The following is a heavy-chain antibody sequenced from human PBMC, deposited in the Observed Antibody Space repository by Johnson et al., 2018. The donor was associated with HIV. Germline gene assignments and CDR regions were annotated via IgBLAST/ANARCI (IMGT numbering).Heavy chain of an antibody. J-gene: IGHJ3*02. CDR2: ISYDGSNK. V-gene: IGHV3-30-3*01. CDR3: ASLYCGYDNDAFDI. CDR1: GFTFSSYA. Sequence: QVLLVESGGGVVQPGRSLRLSCAASGFTFSSYAMHWVRQAPGKGLEWVAVISYDGSNKYYADSVKGRFTISRDNSKNTLYLQMNSLRAEDTAVYYFASLYCGYDNDAFDIWGQGTMVTVSS. D-gene: IGHD5-12*01.